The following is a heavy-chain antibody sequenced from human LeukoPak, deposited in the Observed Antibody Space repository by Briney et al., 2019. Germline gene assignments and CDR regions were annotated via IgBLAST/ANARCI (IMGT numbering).Heavy chain of an antibody. D-gene: IGHD6-13*01. CDR2: IYYSGST. CDR1: GGSISSSSYY. V-gene: IGHV4-39*07. J-gene: IGHJ5*02. CDR3: ARAALDSSSWYNWFDP. Sequence: SETLSLTCTVSGGSISSSSYYWGWIRQPPGKGLEWIGSIYYSGSTYYNPPLKSRVTISVDTSKNQFSLKLSSVTAADTAVYYCARAALDSSSWYNWFDPWGQGTLVTVSS.